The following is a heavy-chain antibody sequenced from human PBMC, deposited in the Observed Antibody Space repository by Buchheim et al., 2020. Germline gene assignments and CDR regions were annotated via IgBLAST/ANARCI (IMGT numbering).Heavy chain of an antibody. CDR2: ISYDGSNK. V-gene: IGHV3-30*04. Sequence: VQLVESGGGVVQPGRSLRLSCAASGFTFSSYAMHWVRQAPGKGLEWVAVISYDGSNKYYADSVKGRFTISRDNSKNTLYLQMNSLRAEDTAVYYCARDRVPVNYYYYGMDVWGQGTT. D-gene: IGHD2-2*01. J-gene: IGHJ6*02. CDR1: GFTFSSYA. CDR3: ARDRVPVNYYYYGMDV.